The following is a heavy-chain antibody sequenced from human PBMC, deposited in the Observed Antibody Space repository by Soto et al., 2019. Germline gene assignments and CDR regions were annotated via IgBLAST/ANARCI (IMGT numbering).Heavy chain of an antibody. D-gene: IGHD5-18*01. Sequence: VQPGKSLRLSCAASGFTFSTYGMHWVRQAPGKGLEWVAVIWYDGSNKYHGDSLKGRFTISRDNSKNTLYLQINNLRAEDTAVYYCGRDGALGDTAVVDSWGQGTLVTVSS. CDR2: IWYDGSNK. CDR1: GFTFSTYG. V-gene: IGHV3-33*01. J-gene: IGHJ4*02. CDR3: GRDGALGDTAVVDS.